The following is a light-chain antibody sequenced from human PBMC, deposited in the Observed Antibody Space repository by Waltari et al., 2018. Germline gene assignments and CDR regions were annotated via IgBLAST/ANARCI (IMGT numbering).Light chain of an antibody. CDR2: KAS. Sequence: IKKTQSPTTLSASVGDRVTITCRASQSITTWLAWYQQKPGKAPKLLIYKASSLESGVPSRFSGSGSGTEFTLTISSLQPDDFATYYCQQYSGYSSTFGQGTKLEIK. CDR1: QSITTW. CDR3: QQYSGYSST. J-gene: IGKJ2*02. V-gene: IGKV1-5*03.